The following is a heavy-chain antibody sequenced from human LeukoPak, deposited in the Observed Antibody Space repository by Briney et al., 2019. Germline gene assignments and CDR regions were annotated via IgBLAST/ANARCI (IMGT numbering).Heavy chain of an antibody. CDR1: GGSISSYY. J-gene: IGHJ4*02. CDR3: ARERLHEAYYYDSSGYYDLDY. CDR2: IYTSGST. V-gene: IGHV4-4*07. Sequence: PSETLSLTCTVSGGSISSYYWSWIRQPAGKGLEWIGRIYTSGSTNYNPSLKSRVTISVDTSKNQFSLKLSSVTAADTAVYYCARERLHEAYYYDSSGYYDLDYWGQGTLVTVSS. D-gene: IGHD3-22*01.